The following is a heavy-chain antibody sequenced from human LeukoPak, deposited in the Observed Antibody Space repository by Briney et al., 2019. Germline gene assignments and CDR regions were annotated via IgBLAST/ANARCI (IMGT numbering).Heavy chain of an antibody. Sequence: ASVKVSCKASGYTFTGYYMHWVRQAPGQGLEWMGWINPNSGGTNYAQKFQGRVTMTRDASISTAYMELSRLRSDDTAVYYCARDLYYGSGTGYWGQGTLVTVSS. V-gene: IGHV1-2*02. D-gene: IGHD3-10*01. CDR2: INPNSGGT. CDR1: GYTFTGYY. J-gene: IGHJ4*02. CDR3: ARDLYYGSGTGY.